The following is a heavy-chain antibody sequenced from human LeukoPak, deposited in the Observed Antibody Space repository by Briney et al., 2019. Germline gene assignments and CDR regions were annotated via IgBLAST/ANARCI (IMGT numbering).Heavy chain of an antibody. J-gene: IGHJ3*02. CDR1: GGSIRSGGHY. V-gene: IGHV4-31*03. D-gene: IGHD2-15*01. CDR2: IYYTGSS. Sequence: SETLSLTCTVSGGSIRSGGHYWSWIRQHPGKGLEWIGYIYYTGSSDYNPSLKSRVAQSVDTSKNQFSLRLNSVTAADTAVYYCARGYCSGGVCYSDDACDIWGQGTMVTVSS. CDR3: ARGYCSGGVCYSDDACDI.